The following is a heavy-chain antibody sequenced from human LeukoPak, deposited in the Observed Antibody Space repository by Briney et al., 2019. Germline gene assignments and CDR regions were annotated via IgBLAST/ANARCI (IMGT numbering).Heavy chain of an antibody. J-gene: IGHJ4*02. V-gene: IGHV3-48*03. CDR3: ARGLRYFDWLPGY. CDR2: ISSSGKTI. D-gene: IGHD3-9*01. Sequence: GGSLRLSCAASGFTFSSFEMNWVRQAPGTGLEWVSYISSSGKTIYYADSVKGRFTISRDNAKSSLSLQMNSLRAEDTALYYCARGLRYFDWLPGYWGQGTLVTVSS. CDR1: GFTFSSFE.